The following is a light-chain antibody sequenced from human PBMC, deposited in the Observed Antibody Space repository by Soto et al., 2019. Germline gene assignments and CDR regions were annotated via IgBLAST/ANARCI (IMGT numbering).Light chain of an antibody. J-gene: IGKJ4*01. CDR1: QDIGNF. Sequence: ILMTQSPSSLSAFVGDRFTITCRASQDIGNFLAWYQQKPGKVPKLLIYAASTLQSGVPSRFSGSGSGTDFTLTISSLQPEDVATYYCQKCKVAHFTFGGGTKVDIK. V-gene: IGKV1-27*01. CDR3: QKCKVAHFT. CDR2: AAS.